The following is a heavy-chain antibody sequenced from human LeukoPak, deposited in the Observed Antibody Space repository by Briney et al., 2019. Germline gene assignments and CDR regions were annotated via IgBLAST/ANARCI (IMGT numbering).Heavy chain of an antibody. J-gene: IGHJ4*02. CDR3: ARGRETAMLNYFDY. CDR2: ISGSGGST. D-gene: IGHD5-18*01. Sequence: GGSLRLSCAASGFTFSSYAMSWVRQAPGKGLEWVSAISGSGGSTYYADSVKGRFTISRDNSKNSLYLQMNSLRAEDTAVYYCARGRETAMLNYFDYWGQGTLVTVSS. CDR1: GFTFSSYA. V-gene: IGHV3-23*01.